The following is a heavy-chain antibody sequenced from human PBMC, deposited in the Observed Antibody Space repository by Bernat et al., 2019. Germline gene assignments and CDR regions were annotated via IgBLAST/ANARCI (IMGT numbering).Heavy chain of an antibody. Sequence: QVQLVESGGGVVQPGGSLRLSCAASGFTFSSYGMHWVRQAPGKGLEWVAFIRYDGSNKYYADSVKGRFTISRDKSKNTLYLQMSSLSAGDTAVYYCAKAPSYDSSGFFDYWGQGTLVTVA. CDR2: IRYDGSNK. CDR1: GFTFSSYG. CDR3: AKAPSYDSSGFFDY. D-gene: IGHD3-22*01. V-gene: IGHV3-30*02. J-gene: IGHJ4*02.